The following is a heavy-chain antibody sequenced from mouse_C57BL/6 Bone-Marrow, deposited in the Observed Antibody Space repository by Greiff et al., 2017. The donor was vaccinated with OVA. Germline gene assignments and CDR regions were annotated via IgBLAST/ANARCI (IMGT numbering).Heavy chain of an antibody. D-gene: IGHD1-1*01. J-gene: IGHJ2*01. V-gene: IGHV1-55*01. CDR2: IYPGSGST. CDR1: GYTFTSYW. Sequence: VQLQQPGAELVKPGASVKMSCKASGYTFTSYWITWVKQRPGQGLEWIGDIYPGSGSTTYNEKFKSKATLTVETSSSTAYMQLSSLTSEDSAVYYCTAYLLLPFDYWGQGTTRTVSS. CDR3: TAYLLLPFDY.